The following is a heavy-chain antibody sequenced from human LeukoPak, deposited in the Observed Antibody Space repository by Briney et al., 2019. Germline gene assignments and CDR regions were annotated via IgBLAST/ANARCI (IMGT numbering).Heavy chain of an antibody. V-gene: IGHV3-7*01. D-gene: IGHD3-9*01. J-gene: IGHJ4*02. CDR2: IKQDGSEK. CDR3: ARVRGRYYDMLTGYQLPYYFDY. Sequence: GGSLRLSCAASGFTFSSYWMSWVRQAPGKGLEWVANIKQDGSEKYYVDSVKGRFTISRDNAKNSLYLQMNSLRAEDTAVYYCARVRGRYYDMLTGYQLPYYFDYWGQGTLVTVSS. CDR1: GFTFSSYW.